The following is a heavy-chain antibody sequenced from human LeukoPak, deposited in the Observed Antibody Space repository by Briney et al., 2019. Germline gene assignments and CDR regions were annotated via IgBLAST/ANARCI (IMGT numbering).Heavy chain of an antibody. CDR3: ARRAGAYSHPYDY. Sequence: GGSLRLSCAASGFTFDDYGMSWVRQAPGKGLEWVSAINWNGGSTGYVDSVKGRFTISRDNSKNTLYLQMNSLRAEDTAVYYCARRAGAYSHPYDYWGQGTLVTVSS. V-gene: IGHV3-20*04. CDR1: GFTFDDYG. D-gene: IGHD4/OR15-4a*01. CDR2: INWNGGST. J-gene: IGHJ4*02.